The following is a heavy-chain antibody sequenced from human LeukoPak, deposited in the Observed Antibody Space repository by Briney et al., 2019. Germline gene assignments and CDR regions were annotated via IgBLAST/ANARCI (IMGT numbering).Heavy chain of an antibody. CDR3: AKGFFVESFDY. D-gene: IGHD1-1*01. Sequence: GGSLRLSCAASGFTVSSNYMSWVRQAPGKGLEWVSVIYSGGSTYYADSVKGRFTISRDNSKNTLYLQMNSLRAEDTAVYYCAKGFFVESFDYWGQGTLVTVSS. CDR1: GFTVSSNY. CDR2: IYSGGST. J-gene: IGHJ4*02. V-gene: IGHV3-53*01.